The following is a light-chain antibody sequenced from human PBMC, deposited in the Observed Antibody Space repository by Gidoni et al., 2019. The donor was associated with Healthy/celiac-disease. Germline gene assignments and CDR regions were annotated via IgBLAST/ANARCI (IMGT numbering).Light chain of an antibody. CDR2: GAS. CDR3: QQYNNWPPRT. Sequence: EIVMTQSPATLSVSPGARATLSCRASQSVSSNLAWYQQKPGQAPRLLIYGASTRAAGIPARFSGSVSGTEFTLTISSLQSEDFAVYYCQQYNNWPPRTFGQGTKVEIK. J-gene: IGKJ1*01. V-gene: IGKV3-15*01. CDR1: QSVSSN.